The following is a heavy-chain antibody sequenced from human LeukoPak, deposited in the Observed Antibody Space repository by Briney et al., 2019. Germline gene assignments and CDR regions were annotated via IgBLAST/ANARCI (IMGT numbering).Heavy chain of an antibody. D-gene: IGHD1-26*01. J-gene: IGHJ4*02. CDR2: ISGSGGST. Sequence: PGGSLRLSXAASGFTFSSCAMTWVRQTPGKGMEWLSAISGSGGSTYYADSVTGRFTISRDNSKNTLYLQMNSLRAEDTAVYYSAKDLVTARGGYYFDYWGQGTLVTVST. CDR1: GFTFSSCA. CDR3: AKDLVTARGGYYFDY. V-gene: IGHV3-23*01.